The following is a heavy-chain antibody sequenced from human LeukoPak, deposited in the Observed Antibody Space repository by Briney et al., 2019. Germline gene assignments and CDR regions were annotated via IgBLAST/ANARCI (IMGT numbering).Heavy chain of an antibody. CDR2: ISDIGSI. CDR1: GGSISSYY. D-gene: IGHD2/OR15-2a*01. J-gene: IGHJ4*02. CDR3: AGHHPRNTVDF. V-gene: IGHV4-59*08. Sequence: PSETLSLTCTVSGGSISSYYGSWIRQPPGKVLEWIAYISDIGSINYNPSLKSRVTISLDTSKNQFSLKLSSVTAADTAVYYCAGHHPRNTVDFWGQGTLVTVSS.